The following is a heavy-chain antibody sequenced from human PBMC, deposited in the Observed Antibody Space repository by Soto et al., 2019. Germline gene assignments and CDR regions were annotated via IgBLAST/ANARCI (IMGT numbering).Heavy chain of an antibody. Sequence: QVQLVESGGGVVQPGRSLRLSCAASGFTFSSYAMHWVRQAPGKGLEWVAVISYDGSNKYYADSVKGRFTISRDNSKNTLYLQMNSLRAEDTAVYYCAKRTAYLFDYWGQGTLVTVSS. CDR1: GFTFSSYA. V-gene: IGHV3-30-3*02. CDR3: AKRTAYLFDY. J-gene: IGHJ4*02. CDR2: ISYDGSNK. D-gene: IGHD5-18*01.